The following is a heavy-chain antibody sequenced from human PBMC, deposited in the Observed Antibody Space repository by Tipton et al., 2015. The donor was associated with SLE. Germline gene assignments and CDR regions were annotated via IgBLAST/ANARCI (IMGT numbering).Heavy chain of an antibody. D-gene: IGHD4/OR15-4a*01. CDR3: ARERIEEYGGKENWIDP. V-gene: IGHV4-34*01. Sequence: TLSLTCAVYGGSFSGYYWSWLRQSPGKGLEWIGEINHSGSTNYNPSCKSQVTISVDRSNNQFSLNLSSVTAADTAVYYCARERIEEYGGKENWIDPWGQATLVTVSS. J-gene: IGHJ5*02. CDR2: INHSGST. CDR1: GGSFSGYY.